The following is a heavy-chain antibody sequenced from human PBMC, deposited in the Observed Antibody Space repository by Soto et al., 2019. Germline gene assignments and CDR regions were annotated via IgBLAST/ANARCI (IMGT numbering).Heavy chain of an antibody. V-gene: IGHV4-4*07. J-gene: IGHJ4*02. CDR1: GGSISQYY. D-gene: IGHD3-10*01. CDR3: ARGPGGFGDFSLDY. CDR2: IYSGGST. Sequence: QVQLQESGPGLVKPSETLSLSCGVSGGSISQYYWSWIRQPAGKGLEWIGRIYSGGSTNYSPSLASRVTMSVDTSKNKFALKLTSVTAADTAVYYCARGPGGFGDFSLDYWGQGTMVTVSS.